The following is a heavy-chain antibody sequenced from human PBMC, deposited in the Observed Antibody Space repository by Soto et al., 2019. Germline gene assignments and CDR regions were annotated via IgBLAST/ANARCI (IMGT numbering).Heavy chain of an antibody. Sequence: GGSLRLSCAASGFTFSNYAMSWVRQAPGKGLEWVSGISGSGGSAYYADSVKGRFTISRDNSKNTLYLQMNSLRAEDTAVYFCAKDRQSLYDYGWGSDLFDYWGQGTLVTVSS. CDR1: GFTFSNYA. CDR3: AKDRQSLYDYGWGSDLFDY. D-gene: IGHD3-16*02. V-gene: IGHV3-23*01. CDR2: ISGSGGSA. J-gene: IGHJ4*02.